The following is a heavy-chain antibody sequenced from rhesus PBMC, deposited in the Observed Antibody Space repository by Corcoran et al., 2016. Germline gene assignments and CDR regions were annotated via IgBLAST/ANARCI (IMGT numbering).Heavy chain of an antibody. V-gene: IGHV4-169*02. J-gene: IGHJ4*01. CDR1: GGSISSSY. D-gene: IGHD5-42*01. CDR2: IYGSGSST. Sequence: QLQLQESGPGLVKPSETLSVTCAVSGGSISSSYWSWIRQAPGKGLEWIGYIYGSGSSTNYNPALNSRVTLSVDTSKNQLSLKLSSVTTADTAVYYCAIGDTAGTVLNYWGQGVLVTVSS. CDR3: AIGDTAGTVLNY.